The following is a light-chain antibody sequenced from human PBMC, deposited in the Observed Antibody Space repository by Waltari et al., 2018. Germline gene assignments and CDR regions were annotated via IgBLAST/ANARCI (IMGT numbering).Light chain of an antibody. J-gene: IGLJ1*01. Sequence: QSALTQPASVSGSPAQSITTPCTGTSSDVGAYNYVSWFQQHPGKAPKLLIYEVSNRPSGVSSRFSGSRSGNTASLTISGLQAEDEADYYCSAYRGSSALVFGTGTKVTVL. CDR1: SSDVGAYNY. CDR3: SAYRGSSALV. CDR2: EVS. V-gene: IGLV2-14*01.